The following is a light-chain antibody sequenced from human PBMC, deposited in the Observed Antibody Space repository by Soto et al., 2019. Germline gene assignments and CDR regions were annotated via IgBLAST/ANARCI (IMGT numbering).Light chain of an antibody. V-gene: IGKV3-11*01. CDR2: DTS. CDR3: QQRSSWPRIT. CDR1: QSVSSY. Sequence: EIVVTQSPATLSLSPGARASLSCRASQSVSSYLVWYQQKPGQAPRLLIYDTSNRATGIPARFSGSGSGTDFTLTISSLEPEDFAVYYCQQRSSWPRITFGQGTRLEIK. J-gene: IGKJ5*01.